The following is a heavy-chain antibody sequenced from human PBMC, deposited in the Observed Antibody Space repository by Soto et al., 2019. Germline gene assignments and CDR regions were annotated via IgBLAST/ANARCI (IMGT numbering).Heavy chain of an antibody. V-gene: IGHV1-18*01. CDR3: ARDQGLRYFDWLDLGPL. Sequence: GASVKVSCKASGYTFTSYGISWVRQAPGQGFEWMGWISAYNGNTNYAQKLQGRVTMTTDTSTSTAYMELRSLRSDDTAVYYCARDQGLRYFDWLDLGPLWGQGTLVTVSS. J-gene: IGHJ4*02. D-gene: IGHD3-9*01. CDR2: ISAYNGNT. CDR1: GYTFTSYG.